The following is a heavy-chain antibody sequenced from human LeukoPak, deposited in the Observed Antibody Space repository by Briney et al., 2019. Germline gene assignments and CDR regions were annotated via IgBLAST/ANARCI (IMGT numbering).Heavy chain of an antibody. CDR2: VTGTGNT. CDR3: ARRLGDY. J-gene: IGHJ4*02. V-gene: IGHV3-23*01. CDR1: GFTFSNYV. Sequence: GGSLRLSCAASGFTFSNYVMNWVRQAPGKGLERVSAVTGTGNTYYADSVKGRFTISRDNSKNMVYLQMNSLSADDTAVYHCARRLGDYWGQGTLVTVSS.